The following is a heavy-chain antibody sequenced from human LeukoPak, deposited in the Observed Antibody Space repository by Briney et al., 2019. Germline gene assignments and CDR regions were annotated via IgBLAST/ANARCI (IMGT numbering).Heavy chain of an antibody. Sequence: PSETLSLTCTVSGGSISSYYWSWIRQPAGKGLEWIGRIYTSGSTNYNPPLKSRVTMSVDTSKNQFSLKLSSVTAADTAVYYCARDFGIAAAIAFDIWGQGTMVTVSS. CDR2: IYTSGST. CDR1: GGSISSYY. V-gene: IGHV4-4*07. CDR3: ARDFGIAAAIAFDI. D-gene: IGHD6-13*01. J-gene: IGHJ3*02.